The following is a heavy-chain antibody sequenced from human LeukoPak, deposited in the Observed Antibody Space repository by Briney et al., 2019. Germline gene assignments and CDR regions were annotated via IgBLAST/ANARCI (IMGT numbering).Heavy chain of an antibody. V-gene: IGHV4-39*07. D-gene: IGHD6-19*01. CDR3: ARGGSSGWYTLSRFDY. CDR1: GGSISSSSYY. J-gene: IGHJ4*02. CDR2: IYYSGST. Sequence: PSETLSLTCTVSGGSISSSSYYWGWIRQPPGKGLEWIGSIYYSGSTYYNPSLRSRVTISVDTSKNQFSLKLSSVTAADTAVYYCARGGSSGWYTLSRFDYWGQGTLVTVSS.